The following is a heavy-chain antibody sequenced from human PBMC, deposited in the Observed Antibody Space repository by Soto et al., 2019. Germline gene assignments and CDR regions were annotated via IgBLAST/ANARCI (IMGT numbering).Heavy chain of an antibody. J-gene: IGHJ6*02. Sequence: GASVKVSCKASGYTFTSYGISWVRQAPGQGLEWMGWISAYNGNTNYAQKLQGRVTMTTDTSTSTAYMVLRSLRSDDTAVYYCARGTMIVVANYGMDVWGQGTTVTVSS. CDR1: GYTFTSYG. D-gene: IGHD3-22*01. CDR2: ISAYNGNT. V-gene: IGHV1-18*01. CDR3: ARGTMIVVANYGMDV.